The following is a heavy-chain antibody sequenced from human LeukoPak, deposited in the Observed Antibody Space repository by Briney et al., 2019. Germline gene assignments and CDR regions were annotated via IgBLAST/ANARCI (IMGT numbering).Heavy chain of an antibody. J-gene: IGHJ4*02. Sequence: GGSLRLSCAASGFTFSSYGMHWGRQAPGKGLEWVAVISYDGSNKYYADSVKGRFTISRDNSKNTLYLQMNSLRAEDTAVYYCAKDRGFGVFDYWGQGTLVTVSS. CDR1: GFTFSSYG. CDR2: ISYDGSNK. V-gene: IGHV3-30*18. CDR3: AKDRGFGVFDY. D-gene: IGHD3-10*01.